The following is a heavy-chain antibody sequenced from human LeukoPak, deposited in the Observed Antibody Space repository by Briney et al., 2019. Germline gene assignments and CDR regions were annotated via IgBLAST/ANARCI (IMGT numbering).Heavy chain of an antibody. CDR3: ARDLRRKSGL. D-gene: IGHD3-10*01. V-gene: IGHV3-21*01. J-gene: IGHJ4*02. CDR2: IISDSYYI. CDR1: GFTFSSDS. Sequence: GGSLRLSCAASGFTFSSDSMNWVRQAPGKGLEWVSSIISDSYYIYYADSLKGRFTISRDNAQNSHYLQINRPRAEDTPVYYSARDLRRKSGLWGQGTRVSV.